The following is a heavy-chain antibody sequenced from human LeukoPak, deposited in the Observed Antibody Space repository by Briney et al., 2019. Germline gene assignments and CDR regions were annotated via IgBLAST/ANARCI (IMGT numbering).Heavy chain of an antibody. D-gene: IGHD2-2*02. Sequence: SQTLSLTCAISGDSVSSNSAAWNWIRQSPSRGLEWLGRTYYRSKWYNDYAVSVKSRITINPDTSKNQFSLQLNSVTPEDTAVYYCARGNYVRRYCSSTSCYRGSGAFDIWGQGTMVTVSS. CDR1: GDSVSSNSAA. CDR3: ARGNYVRRYCSSTSCYRGSGAFDI. V-gene: IGHV6-1*01. J-gene: IGHJ3*02. CDR2: TYYRSKWYN.